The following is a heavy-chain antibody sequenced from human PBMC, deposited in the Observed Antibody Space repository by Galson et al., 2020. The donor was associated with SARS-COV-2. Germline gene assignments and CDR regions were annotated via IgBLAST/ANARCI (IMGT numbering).Heavy chain of an antibody. V-gene: IGHV3-30*04. CDR2: ISYHGSNK. CDR3: ASDPSDITMVRGEHYYYYGMDV. CDR1: GFTLSSYA. Sequence: GRSLRLSCAAYGFTLSSYAMHWDRQPQGKGLERVAVISYHGSNKYYADSVKGRFTISRDNSKNTLYLQMNSLRAEDTAVYYCASDPSDITMVRGEHYYYYGMDVWGQGSTVTVS. D-gene: IGHD3-10*01. J-gene: IGHJ6*02.